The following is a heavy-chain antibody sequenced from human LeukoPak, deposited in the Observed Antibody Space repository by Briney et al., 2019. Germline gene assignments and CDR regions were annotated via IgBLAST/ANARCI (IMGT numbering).Heavy chain of an antibody. V-gene: IGHV1-24*01. CDR2: FDPEDGET. Sequence: ASVKVSCKVSGYTLTELSMHWVRQAPGKGLEWMGGFDPEDGETIYAQKFQDRVTMTEDTSTDTAYMELSSLRSEDTAVYYCATWDARGYSYGYGLDYWGQGTLVTVSS. CDR1: GYTLTELS. CDR3: ATWDARGYSYGYGLDY. D-gene: IGHD5-18*01. J-gene: IGHJ4*02.